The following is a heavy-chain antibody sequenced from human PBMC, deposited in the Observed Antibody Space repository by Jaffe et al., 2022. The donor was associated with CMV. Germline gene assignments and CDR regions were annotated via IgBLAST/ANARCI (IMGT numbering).Heavy chain of an antibody. CDR3: STNRYYDTTGYFPFFDI. D-gene: IGHD3-22*01. J-gene: IGHJ3*02. CDR1: GYTFTRYW. V-gene: IGHV5-51*01. CDR2: IFPDDSDT. Sequence: EVQLVQSGAEVKKPGESLRISCKGSGYTFTRYWIGWVRQMPGKGLEWMGMIFPDDSDTRYIPSFQGRVTISVDKSISTAYLQWSSLEASDTAMYYCSTNRYYDTTGYFPFFDIWGQGTMVTVSS.